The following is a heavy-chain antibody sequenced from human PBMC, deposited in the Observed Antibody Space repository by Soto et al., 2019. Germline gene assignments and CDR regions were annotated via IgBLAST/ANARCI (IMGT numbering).Heavy chain of an antibody. CDR1: GFSVSSNGAR. CDR3: VHGTLGSYGHVYFDY. V-gene: IGHV2-5*02. J-gene: IGHJ4*02. D-gene: IGHD5-18*01. CDR2: IYWDDDK. Sequence: QITLKESGPPLVKPTQTLTLTCSLSGFSVSSNGARVGWIRQPPGKALEWLALIYWDDDKKYNPSLKSRLTIHKDTSENQVVLTVTDVDPADTATYYCVHGTLGSYGHVYFDYWGQGTLVTVSS.